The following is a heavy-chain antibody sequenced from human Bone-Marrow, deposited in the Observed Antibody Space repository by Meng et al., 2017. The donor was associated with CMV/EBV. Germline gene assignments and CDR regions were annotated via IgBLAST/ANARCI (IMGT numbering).Heavy chain of an antibody. Sequence: GGSLRLSCAASGFTFSSYWMHWVRQAPGKGLVWVSRINSDGSSTSYADSVKGRFTLSRDNAKNSLYLQMNSLRAEDTAVYYCARSYVGFDYHGMDVWGQGTTVTVSS. CDR2: INSDGSST. CDR3: ARSYVGFDYHGMDV. V-gene: IGHV3-74*01. CDR1: GFTFSSYW. D-gene: IGHD3-10*01. J-gene: IGHJ6*02.